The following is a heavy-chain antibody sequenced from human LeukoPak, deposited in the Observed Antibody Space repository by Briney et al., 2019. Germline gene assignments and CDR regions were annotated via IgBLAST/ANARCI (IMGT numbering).Heavy chain of an antibody. Sequence: GGSLRLSCAASGFTFSSYGMNWVRQAPGKGLEWVSVIYSGGSTYYADSVKGRFTISRDSSKNTLFLQMNSLRAEDTAVYYCAIRFDYWGQGTLVTVSS. CDR1: GFTFSSYG. CDR3: AIRFDY. CDR2: IYSGGST. J-gene: IGHJ4*02. V-gene: IGHV3-66*01.